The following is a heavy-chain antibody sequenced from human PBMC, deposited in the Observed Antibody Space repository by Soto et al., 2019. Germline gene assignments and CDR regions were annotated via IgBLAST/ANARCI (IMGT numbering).Heavy chain of an antibody. Sequence: ASVKVSCKASGYTFTSYGITWVRQAPGQGLEWMGWISVYNGNTNYASRFQGRVTMTTDTSTSTAYMELRSLSSDDTAVYYCARDGRMLYHVWGQGTTVTVAS. CDR3: ARDGRMLYHV. J-gene: IGHJ6*02. D-gene: IGHD2-15*01. V-gene: IGHV1-18*01. CDR2: ISVYNGNT. CDR1: GYTFTSYG.